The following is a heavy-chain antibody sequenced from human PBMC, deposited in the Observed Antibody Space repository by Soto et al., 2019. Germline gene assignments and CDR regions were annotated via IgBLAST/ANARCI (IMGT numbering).Heavy chain of an antibody. V-gene: IGHV3-15*01. D-gene: IGHD2-2*01. CDR1: GFTFSNAW. CDR2: IKSKTDGGTT. J-gene: IGHJ3*02. Sequence: EVQLVESGGGLVKPGGSLRLSCAASGFTFSNAWMSWVRQAPGKGLEWVGRIKSKTDGGTTDYAAPVKGRFTISRDDSKNTLYLQINSLKTEDTAVYYCTTIDYQLLRAYDAFDIWGQGTMVTVSS. CDR3: TTIDYQLLRAYDAFDI.